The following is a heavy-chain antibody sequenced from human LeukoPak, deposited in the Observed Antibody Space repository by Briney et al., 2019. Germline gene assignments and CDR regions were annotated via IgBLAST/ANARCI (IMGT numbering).Heavy chain of an antibody. D-gene: IGHD6-13*01. Sequence: GRSLRVSCAASGFTFSSYGMHWVRQAPGKGLEWVAVIWYDGSNKYYADSVKGRFTISRDNSKNTLYLQMNSLRAEDTAVYYCAREGSSWYSNWFDPWGQGTLVTVSS. V-gene: IGHV3-33*01. CDR1: GFTFSSYG. CDR2: IWYDGSNK. J-gene: IGHJ5*02. CDR3: AREGSSWYSNWFDP.